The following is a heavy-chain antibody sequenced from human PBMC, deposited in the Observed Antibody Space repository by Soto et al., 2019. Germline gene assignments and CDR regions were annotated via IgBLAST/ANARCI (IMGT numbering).Heavy chain of an antibody. V-gene: IGHV4-4*02. CDR3: ARVGGKDYDILTGLDY. CDR1: GGSISSSNW. D-gene: IGHD3-9*01. CDR2: IYHSGST. J-gene: IGHJ4*02. Sequence: SETLSLTCAVSGGSISSSNWWSWVRQPPGKGLEWIGEIYHSGSTNYNPSLKSRVTISVDKSKNQFSLKLSSVTAADTAVYYCARVGGKDYDILTGLDYWGQGTLVTVSS.